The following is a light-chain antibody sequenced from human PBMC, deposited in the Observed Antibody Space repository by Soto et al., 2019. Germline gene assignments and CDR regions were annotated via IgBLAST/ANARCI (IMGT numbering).Light chain of an antibody. Sequence: DIQMTQSPSSLSASVGDRFTITCRSSQGISSYLAWYQQKPGKAPELLIYAASTLQSGVPSRFSGSGSGTDFTLTISSLQPEDSATYYCQQLNTYPPWTFGQGTKVDIK. CDR2: AAS. CDR1: QGISSY. CDR3: QQLNTYPPWT. J-gene: IGKJ1*01. V-gene: IGKV1-9*01.